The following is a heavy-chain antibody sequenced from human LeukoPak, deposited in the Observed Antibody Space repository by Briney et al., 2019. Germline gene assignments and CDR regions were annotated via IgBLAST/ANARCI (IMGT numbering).Heavy chain of an antibody. V-gene: IGHV3-48*03. CDR3: ARCATPYWYFDL. Sequence: GGSLRVSSADPGFSFSSYEMNWVRQAPGKGLEWISYISSSGSAIYYADSVKGRFTISRDNAENSLYLQMDSLRAEDTAVYYCARCATPYWYFDLWGRGTLVTASS. J-gene: IGHJ2*01. CDR1: GFSFSSYE. D-gene: IGHD2-2*01. CDR2: ISSSGSAI.